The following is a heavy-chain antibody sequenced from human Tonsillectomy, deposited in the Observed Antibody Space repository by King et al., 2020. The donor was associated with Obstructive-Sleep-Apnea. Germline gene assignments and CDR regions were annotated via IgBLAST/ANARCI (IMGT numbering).Heavy chain of an antibody. V-gene: IGHV3-15*01. CDR1: GFTFSNAW. CDR3: TTGSPTLTTNF. CDR2: IKSKTDGGTT. D-gene: IGHD4-17*01. J-gene: IGHJ4*02. Sequence: VQLVESGGGLVKPGGSLRLSCAASGFTFSNAWMSWVRQDPGKRLEWVGHIKSKTDGGTTDYAAPVKGRFTISRDDSKNTLYLQMNSLKTEETAVYFCTTGSPTLTTNFWGQGTLVPVSS.